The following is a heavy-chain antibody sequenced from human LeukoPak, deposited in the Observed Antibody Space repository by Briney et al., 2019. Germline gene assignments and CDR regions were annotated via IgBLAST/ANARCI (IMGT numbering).Heavy chain of an antibody. CDR3: ARDHNVGIVGATNRYDY. D-gene: IGHD1-26*01. CDR2: ISAYNGNT. Sequence: ASVKVSRKASGYTFTSYGISWVRQAPGQGLEWMGWISAYNGNTNYAQKLQGRVTMTTDTSTSTAYMELRSLRSDDTAVYYCARDHNVGIVGATNRYDYWGQGTLVTVSS. V-gene: IGHV1-18*01. J-gene: IGHJ4*02. CDR1: GYTFTSYG.